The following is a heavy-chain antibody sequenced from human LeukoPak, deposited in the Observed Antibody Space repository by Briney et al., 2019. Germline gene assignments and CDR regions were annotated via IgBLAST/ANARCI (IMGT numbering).Heavy chain of an antibody. D-gene: IGHD2-15*01. V-gene: IGHV4-39*01. CDR3: ARGLSRGIGVVVVAGNWFDP. CDR2: IYYSGST. J-gene: IGHJ5*02. CDR1: GGSTSSSSYY. Sequence: SETLSLTCTVSGGSTSSSSYYWGWIRQPPGKGLEWIGRIYYSGSTYYNPSLKSRVTISVDTSKNQFSLKLSSVTAADTAVYYCARGLSRGIGVVVVAGNWFDPWGQGTLVTVSS.